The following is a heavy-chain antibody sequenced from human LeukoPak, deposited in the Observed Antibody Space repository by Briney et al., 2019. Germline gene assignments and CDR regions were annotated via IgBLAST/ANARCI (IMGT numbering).Heavy chain of an antibody. J-gene: IGHJ1*01. CDR2: IYTSGST. D-gene: IGHD4-17*01. Sequence: SETLSLTCTVSGGSLSSYYWSWIRHPAGKGLEWIGRIYTSGSTNYNPALKSRVTMSVDTSKNQFSLKLSSVTAADTAVYYCARGGEYGDYRHTQYFQHWGQGTLVTVS. CDR1: GGSLSSYY. V-gene: IGHV4-4*07. CDR3: ARGGEYGDYRHTQYFQH.